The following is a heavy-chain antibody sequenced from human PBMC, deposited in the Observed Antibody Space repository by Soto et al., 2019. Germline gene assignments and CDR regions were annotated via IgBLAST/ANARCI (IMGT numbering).Heavy chain of an antibody. V-gene: IGHV3-23*01. J-gene: IGHJ6*02. CDR1: GFTFSSYA. Sequence: PGGSLRLSCAASGFTFSSYAMSWVRQAPGKGLEWVSAISGSGGSTYYADSVKGRFTISRDNSKNTPYLQMNSLRAEDTAVYYCARDGGSSWDYYYYGMDVWGQGTTVTVSS. CDR3: ARDGGSSWDYYYYGMDV. CDR2: ISGSGGST. D-gene: IGHD6-13*01.